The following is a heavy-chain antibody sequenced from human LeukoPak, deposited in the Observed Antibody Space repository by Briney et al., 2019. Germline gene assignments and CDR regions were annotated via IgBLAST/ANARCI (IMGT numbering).Heavy chain of an antibody. CDR3: ARVGRGYGDYVYYYGMDV. CDR1: GGTFSSYA. CDR2: IIPIFGTA. V-gene: IGHV1-69*13. J-gene: IGHJ6*02. D-gene: IGHD4-17*01. Sequence: ASVKVSCKASGGTFSSYAISWVRQAPGQGLEWMGGIIPIFGTANYAQKFRGRVTITADEYTSTAYMELSSLRSEDTAVYYCARVGRGYGDYVYYYGMDVWGQGTTVTVSS.